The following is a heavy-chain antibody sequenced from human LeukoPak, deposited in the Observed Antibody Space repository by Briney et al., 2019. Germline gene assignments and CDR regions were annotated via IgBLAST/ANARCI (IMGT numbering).Heavy chain of an antibody. CDR2: NYYSGST. D-gene: IGHD4-11*01. J-gene: IGHJ4*02. CDR1: GGSISNFY. Sequence: SETLSLTCTVSGGSISNFYWSWIRQPPGEGLEWIGYNYYSGSTNYNPSLKSRVTISIDTSKKQFSLNLTSVTAAGTAVYYCARGGLGGITAYSNYLFDYWGRGTLVTVSS. V-gene: IGHV4-59*08. CDR3: ARGGLGGITAYSNYLFDY.